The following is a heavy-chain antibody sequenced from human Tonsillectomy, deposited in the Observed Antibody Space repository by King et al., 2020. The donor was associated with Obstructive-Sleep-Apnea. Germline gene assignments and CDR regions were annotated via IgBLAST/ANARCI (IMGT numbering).Heavy chain of an antibody. CDR2: IKQDGSEK. CDR3: ARAAYISGWYRDYGMDV. Sequence: VQLVESGGGLVQPGGSLRLSCAASGFTFSNYWMSWVRQAPGKGLEWVANIKQDGSEKYYVDSVKGRFTISRDNAKNSLYLQMNSLRAEDTAVYYCARAAYISGWYRDYGMDVWGQGTTVTVSS. D-gene: IGHD6-19*01. V-gene: IGHV3-7*01. J-gene: IGHJ6*02. CDR1: GFTFSNYW.